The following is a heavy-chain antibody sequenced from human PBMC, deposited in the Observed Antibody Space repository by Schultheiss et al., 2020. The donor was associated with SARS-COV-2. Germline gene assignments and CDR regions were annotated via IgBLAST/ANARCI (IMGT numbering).Heavy chain of an antibody. J-gene: IGHJ4*02. CDR3: ARTTSDSGRSGYWTYDY. Sequence: GGSLRLSCAASGFTFSSYGMHWVRQAPGKGLEWVSRINSDGSSTSYADSVKGRFTISRDNDKNSLYLQMNSLRAEDTAVYYCARTTSDSGRSGYWTYDYWGQGTLVTVSS. CDR2: INSDGSST. CDR1: GFTFSSYG. D-gene: IGHD3-22*01. V-gene: IGHV3-74*01.